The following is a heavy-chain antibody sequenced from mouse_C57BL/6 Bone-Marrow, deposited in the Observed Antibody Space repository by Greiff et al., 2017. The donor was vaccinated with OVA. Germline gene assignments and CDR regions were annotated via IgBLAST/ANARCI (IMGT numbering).Heavy chain of an antibody. Sequence: DVKLQESGEGLVKPGGSLKLSCAASGFTFSSYAMSWVRQTPEKRLEWVAYISSGGDYIYYADTVKGRFTISRDNARNTLYLQMSSLKTEDTAMYYCTRLLDAVDYWGQETAVTVSS. CDR2: ISSGGDYI. V-gene: IGHV5-9-1*02. D-gene: IGHD2-1*01. J-gene: IGHJ4*01. CDR3: TRLLDAVDY. CDR1: GFTFSSYA.